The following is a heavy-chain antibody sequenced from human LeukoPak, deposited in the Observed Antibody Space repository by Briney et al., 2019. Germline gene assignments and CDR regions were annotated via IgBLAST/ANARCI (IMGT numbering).Heavy chain of an antibody. CDR1: GGSISSYY. V-gene: IGHV4-59*01. D-gene: IGHD3-3*01. J-gene: IGHJ5*02. CDR3: ARQPINYDSWFDP. CDR2: IYYSGST. Sequence: PSETLSLTCTAYGGSISSYYWSWIRQPPGKGLEWIGYIYYSGSTNYNPSLKSRVTISVDTSKNQLSLSLSSVTAADTAVYYCARQPINYDSWFDPWGQGTLVTVSS.